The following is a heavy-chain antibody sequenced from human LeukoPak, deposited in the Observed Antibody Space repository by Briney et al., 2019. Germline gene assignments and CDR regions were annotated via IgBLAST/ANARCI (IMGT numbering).Heavy chain of an antibody. CDR2: INPNLGGT. J-gene: IGHJ3*01. Sequence: WASVKVSCKASGYTFNHFYIQWVRQAPGQGLEWLGWINPNLGGTDYAQRFQGRVTMTRDTSISTAYMELSRLTSDDTAVYYCARSETALVSGGFDFWGPGTMVTISS. CDR1: GYTFNHFY. V-gene: IGHV1-2*02. D-gene: IGHD1-14*01. CDR3: ARSETALVSGGFDF.